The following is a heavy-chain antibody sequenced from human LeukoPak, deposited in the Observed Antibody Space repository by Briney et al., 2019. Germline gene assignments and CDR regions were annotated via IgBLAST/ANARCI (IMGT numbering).Heavy chain of an antibody. Sequence: PGGSLRLSCAASEFTFSSYSMNWVRQAPGEGLEWVSYISSSSSTIYYADSVKGRFTISRDNAKNSLYLQMNSLRAEDTAVYYCARDGLDAFDIWGQGTMVTVSS. V-gene: IGHV3-48*01. J-gene: IGHJ3*02. D-gene: IGHD3-10*01. CDR2: ISSSSSTI. CDR3: ARDGLDAFDI. CDR1: EFTFSSYS.